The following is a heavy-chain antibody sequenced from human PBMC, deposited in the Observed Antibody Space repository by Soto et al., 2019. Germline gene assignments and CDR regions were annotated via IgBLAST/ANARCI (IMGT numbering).Heavy chain of an antibody. V-gene: IGHV3-23*01. CDR3: ARDLARDYDFWSGPRAVYYYYGMDV. Sequence: GGSLRLSCVTSRFSFNTFAMRWVRLAPGNGLQCLSAINGGGENTYCADSVKGRFTISRDNSKNTLYLQMDSLRAEDTAVYYCARDLARDYDFWSGPRAVYYYYGMDVWGQGTTVTVS. CDR1: RFSFNTFA. J-gene: IGHJ6*02. D-gene: IGHD3-3*01. CDR2: INGGGENT.